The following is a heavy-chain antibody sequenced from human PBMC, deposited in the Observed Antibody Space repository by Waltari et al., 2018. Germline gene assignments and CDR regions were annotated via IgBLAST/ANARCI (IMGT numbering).Heavy chain of an antibody. CDR2: FNRADSGT. Sequence: EVQLVESGGGLVQPGGSLRLSCAASGFTFSSYWMQWVRQVQGKGLVWVSRFNRADSGTNYADAVKCRFTISRDNAMNTLYLQMTSLRAEDTAVYYCARGGGGIGDYWCQGTLVIVSS. V-gene: IGHV3-74*01. D-gene: IGHD6-13*01. J-gene: IGHJ4*02. CDR3: ARGGGGIGDY. CDR1: GFTFSSYW.